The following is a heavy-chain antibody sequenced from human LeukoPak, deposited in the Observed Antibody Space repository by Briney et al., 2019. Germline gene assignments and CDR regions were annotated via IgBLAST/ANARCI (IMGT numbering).Heavy chain of an antibody. CDR1: GYTFTSYD. Sequence: ASVKVSCKASGYTFTSYDINWVRQATGQGLEWMGWMNPNSGNTGYAQKFQGRVTMTRNTSISTAYKELSSLRSEDTAVYYCARVAYGDFWSGYYYYYGMDVWGQGTTVTVSS. D-gene: IGHD3-3*01. V-gene: IGHV1-8*01. CDR3: ARVAYGDFWSGYYYYYGMDV. CDR2: MNPNSGNT. J-gene: IGHJ6*02.